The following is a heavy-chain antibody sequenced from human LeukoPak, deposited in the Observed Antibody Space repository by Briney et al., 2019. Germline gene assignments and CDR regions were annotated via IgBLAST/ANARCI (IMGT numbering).Heavy chain of an antibody. CDR3: ARRGVSPNRYGMDV. V-gene: IGHV5-51*01. CDR2: IFPGVSDT. D-gene: IGHD2-8*01. CDR1: RFSFTTYW. Sequence: GECLKISCKGSRFSFTTYWIAWVRQLPGQGMELMGIIFPGVSDTIYSPSSQGQVTISADKSISTDYLQWTSLKASDTAIYYCARRGVSPNRYGMDVWGQGTTVTV. J-gene: IGHJ6*02.